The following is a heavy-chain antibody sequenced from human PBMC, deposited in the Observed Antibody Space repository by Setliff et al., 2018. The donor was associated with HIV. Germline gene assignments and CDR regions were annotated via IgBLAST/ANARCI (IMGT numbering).Heavy chain of an antibody. D-gene: IGHD3-22*01. CDR2: VSPSGDRA. V-gene: IGHV3-23*01. CDR3: AKKSGSHYYDSSGQPVFDY. CDR1: GFTFSDYA. J-gene: IGHJ4*02. Sequence: LRLSCAASGFTFSDYAMNWVRQAPGKGLEWVSAVSPSGDRANYADSVKGRFTISRDNSKNTLYLQMTSLRAEDTAVYYCAKKSGSHYYDSSGQPVFDYWGQGTLVTVSS.